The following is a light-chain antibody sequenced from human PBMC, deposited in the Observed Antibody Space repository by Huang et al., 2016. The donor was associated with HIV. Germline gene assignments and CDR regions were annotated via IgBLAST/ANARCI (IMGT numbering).Light chain of an antibody. CDR3: QQYNKWPPEYT. V-gene: IGKV3-15*01. J-gene: IGKJ2*01. CDR1: QSGNQN. Sequence: VMMSQSPATLAASPGERVTLSCGASQSGNQNLAWYQLKPGQPPRLLLYAASTRSTGVPARFAGSGAGTEFTLTIDILQSDDFAVYYCQQYNKWPPEYTFGQGTRLEIK. CDR2: AAS.